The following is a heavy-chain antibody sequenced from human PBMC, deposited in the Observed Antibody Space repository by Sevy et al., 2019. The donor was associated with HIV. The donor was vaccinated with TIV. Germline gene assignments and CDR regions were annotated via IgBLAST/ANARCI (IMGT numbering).Heavy chain of an antibody. Sequence: GGSLRLSCAASGFTFSSYAMHWVRQAPGKGLEWVAVISYDGSNKYYADSVKGRFTISRDNSKNTLYLQMNSLRAEDTAVYYCARDRGSNSPLEDAFDIWGQGTMVTVS. D-gene: IGHD6-13*01. CDR2: ISYDGSNK. CDR1: GFTFSSYA. J-gene: IGHJ3*02. CDR3: ARDRGSNSPLEDAFDI. V-gene: IGHV3-30-3*01.